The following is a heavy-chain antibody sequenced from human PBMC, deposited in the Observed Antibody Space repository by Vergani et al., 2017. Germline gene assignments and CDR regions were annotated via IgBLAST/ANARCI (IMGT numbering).Heavy chain of an antibody. CDR2: ISYDGSNK. Sequence: QVQLVESGGGVVQPGRSLRLSCAASGFTFSSYAMHWVRQAPGKGLEWVAVISYDGSNKYYADSVKGRFTISRDNSKNTLYLQMNSLRAEDTAVYYCAREIVVVPAGIKVGAFDIWGQGTMVTGSS. J-gene: IGHJ3*02. CDR3: AREIVVVPAGIKVGAFDI. V-gene: IGHV3-30*04. CDR1: GFTFSSYA. D-gene: IGHD2-2*01.